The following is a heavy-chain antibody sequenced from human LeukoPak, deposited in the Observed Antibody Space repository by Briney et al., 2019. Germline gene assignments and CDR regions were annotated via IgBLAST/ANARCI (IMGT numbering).Heavy chain of an antibody. D-gene: IGHD5-18*01. CDR3: AKGAGGFSYYNWFDP. J-gene: IGHJ5*02. Sequence: PSETLSLTCTVSGYSISSGYHWGWIRQPPGKGLEWIGSIYYSGTTHYNPSLESRVTISVDTSKNQFSLKLASVTAADTAIYYCAKGAGGFSYYNWFDPWGQGTLVTVSS. CDR2: IYYSGTT. CDR1: GYSISSGYH. V-gene: IGHV4-38-2*02.